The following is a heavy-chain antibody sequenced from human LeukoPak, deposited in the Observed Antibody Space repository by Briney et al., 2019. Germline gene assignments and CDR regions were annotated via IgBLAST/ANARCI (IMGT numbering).Heavy chain of an antibody. CDR1: GYTFTSYG. Sequence: GASVKVSCKASGYTFTSYGISWVRQAPGQGLEWMGWISAYNGNTNYAQKLQGRVTMTTDTSTSTAYMEQRSLRSDDTAVYYCARGGYSSGWHPSYYYYMDVWGKGTTVTVSS. J-gene: IGHJ6*03. V-gene: IGHV1-18*01. CDR3: ARGGYSSGWHPSYYYYMDV. CDR2: ISAYNGNT. D-gene: IGHD6-19*01.